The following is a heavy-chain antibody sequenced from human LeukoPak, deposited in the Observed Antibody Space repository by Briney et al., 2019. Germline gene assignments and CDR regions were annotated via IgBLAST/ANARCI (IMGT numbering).Heavy chain of an antibody. CDR1: GFSFSTYG. J-gene: IGHJ4*02. D-gene: IGHD3-22*01. V-gene: IGHV3-33*01. CDR3: ARGEAFHYDSSGYPDY. CDR2: IWYDRNTK. Sequence: AGGSLRLSCAASGFSFSTYGMHWVRQAPGKGLEWVAVIWYDRNTKYYADSVKGRFTISRDKSKNTLYLQMNSLKPEDTAVYYCARGEAFHYDSSGYPDYWGQGTLVTVSS.